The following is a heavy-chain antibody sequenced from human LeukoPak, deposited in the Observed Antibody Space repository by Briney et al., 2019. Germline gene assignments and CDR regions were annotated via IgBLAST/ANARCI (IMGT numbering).Heavy chain of an antibody. V-gene: IGHV3-30*02. CDR2: IRYDGSNK. J-gene: IGHJ4*02. CDR1: GFTFSSYG. CDR3: AKDLDYGVGFDY. D-gene: IGHD4-17*01. Sequence: GGSLRLSCAASGFTFSSYGMHRVRQAPGKGLEWVAFIRYDGSNKHYADSVKGRFTISRDNSKNTLYLQMNSLRAEDTAVYYCAKDLDYGVGFDYWGQGTLVTVSS.